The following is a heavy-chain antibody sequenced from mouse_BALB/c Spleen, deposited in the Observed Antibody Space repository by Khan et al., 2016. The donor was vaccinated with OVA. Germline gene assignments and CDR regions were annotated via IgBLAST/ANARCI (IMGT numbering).Heavy chain of an antibody. Sequence: EVELVESGGGLVEPGGSLRLSCATSGFSFSDYYMSWVRQPPGKALEWLGFIRKKASGYTTESSASVKGRFTISRDNSQSIPDLQMNSLRAEDSATYYCARVDYGYGFAYWGQGTLVTVSA. D-gene: IGHD1-2*01. CDR1: GFSFSDYY. J-gene: IGHJ3*01. V-gene: IGHV7-3*02. CDR2: IRKKASGYTT. CDR3: ARVDYGYGFAY.